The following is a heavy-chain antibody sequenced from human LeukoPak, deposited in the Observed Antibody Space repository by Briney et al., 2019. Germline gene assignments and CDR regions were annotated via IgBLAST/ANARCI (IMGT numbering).Heavy chain of an antibody. CDR3: AKGGYCSSTSCYVGWFDP. Sequence: GGSLRLSCAASGFTFSSYVMNWVRQAPGKGLEWVSVISGGGGSTYYADSVKGRFTNSRGNSKNTLFLQMNSLRAEDTAVYYCAKGGYCSSTSCYVGWFDPWGQGTLVTVSS. V-gene: IGHV3-23*01. J-gene: IGHJ5*02. D-gene: IGHD2-2*01. CDR1: GFTFSSYV. CDR2: ISGGGGST.